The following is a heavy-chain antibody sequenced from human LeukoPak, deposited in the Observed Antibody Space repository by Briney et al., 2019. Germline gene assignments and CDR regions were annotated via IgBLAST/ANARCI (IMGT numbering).Heavy chain of an antibody. Sequence: SETLSLTCSVPGGSVSSGSYYWSWIRQPPGKGLEWIGYSYYIGSTKYNPSLKSRVTISVDTSKNQFSLKVSSVTAADTAVYYCARAGIVATATNFDYWGQGTLVTVSS. D-gene: IGHD5-12*01. J-gene: IGHJ4*02. CDR3: ARAGIVATATNFDY. CDR1: GGSVSSGSYY. V-gene: IGHV4-61*01. CDR2: SYYIGST.